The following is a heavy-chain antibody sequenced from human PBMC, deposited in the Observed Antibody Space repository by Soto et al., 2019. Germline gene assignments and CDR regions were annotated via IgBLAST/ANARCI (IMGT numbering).Heavy chain of an antibody. D-gene: IGHD1-7*01. CDR3: TMRLELPNH. CDR1: GFTFTGSA. CDR2: IRSKANSYAT. Sequence: GSLRLSCAASGFTFTGSAMHWVRQASGKGLEWVGRIRSKANSYATAYAASVKGRFTISRDDSKNTAYLQMNSLKTEDTAVYYCTMRLELPNHWGQGTLVTVSS. V-gene: IGHV3-73*01. J-gene: IGHJ5*02.